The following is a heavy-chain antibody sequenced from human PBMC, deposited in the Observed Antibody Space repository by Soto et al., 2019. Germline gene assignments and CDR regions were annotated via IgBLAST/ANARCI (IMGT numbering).Heavy chain of an antibody. CDR2: IYYTGST. V-gene: IGHV4-59*01. CDR1: GGSISSFY. CDR3: ARAGRYFDSFDM. J-gene: IGHJ3*02. D-gene: IGHD3-9*01. Sequence: QVQLQESGPGLVKPSETLSLTCTVSGGSISSFYWSWIRQPPGKGLEWIGYIYYTGSTNYNPSLKSRVTISVDTSKTQFSPKLSSVTPADTAVYYCARAGRYFDSFDMWGQGTMVTVSS.